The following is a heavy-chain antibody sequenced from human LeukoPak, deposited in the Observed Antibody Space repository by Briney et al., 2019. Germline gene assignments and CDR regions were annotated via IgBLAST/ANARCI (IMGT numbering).Heavy chain of an antibody. J-gene: IGHJ4*02. CDR2: IKQDGSEK. V-gene: IGHV3-7*01. Sequence: GGSLRLSCAASGFTFSSYWMSWVRQAPGKGLEWVANIKQDGSEKYYVDSVKGRFTISRDNAKNSLYLQMNSMRAEDTAVYYCARVSSSWPLDYWGQGTLVTVSS. CDR1: GFTFSSYW. CDR3: ARVSSSWPLDY. D-gene: IGHD6-13*01.